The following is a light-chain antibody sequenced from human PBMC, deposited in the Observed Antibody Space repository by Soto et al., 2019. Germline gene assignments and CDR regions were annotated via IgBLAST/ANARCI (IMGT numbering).Light chain of an antibody. V-gene: IGKV3-11*01. Sequence: EIVLTQSPDTLSLSPGERTTLSCRASQSVSSYLAWYQQKPGQAPRLLIYDASNRATGIPARFSGSGSGTDFTLTISSLEPEDFAVYYCQQRGKWPITFGQGTRLEI. CDR2: DAS. J-gene: IGKJ5*01. CDR3: QQRGKWPIT. CDR1: QSVSSY.